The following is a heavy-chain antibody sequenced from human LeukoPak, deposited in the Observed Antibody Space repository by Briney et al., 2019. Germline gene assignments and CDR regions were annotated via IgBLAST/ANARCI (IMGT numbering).Heavy chain of an antibody. V-gene: IGHV5-51*01. Sequence: ASVKISCKGSGYSFTSYWIGWVRQMPGKGLEWMGIIYPGDSDTRYSPSFQGQVTISADKSISTAYLQWSSLKASDTAMYYCAREYCSGGSCYPKGMDVWGQGTTVTVSS. J-gene: IGHJ6*02. CDR1: GYSFTSYW. CDR3: AREYCSGGSCYPKGMDV. D-gene: IGHD2-15*01. CDR2: IYPGDSDT.